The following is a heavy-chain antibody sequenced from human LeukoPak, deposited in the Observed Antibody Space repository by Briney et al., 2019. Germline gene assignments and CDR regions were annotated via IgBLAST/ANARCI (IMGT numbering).Heavy chain of an antibody. J-gene: IGHJ6*02. CDR1: GGSVSSGSYY. CDR3: ARQTRSSSPHQYHGLDV. Sequence: SETLSLTCTVSGGSVSSGSYYWSWIRQPPGKGLEWIGYIYYSGSTNYNPSLKSRVTISMDTSKNQFSLKLSSVTAADTAVYYCARQTRSSSPHQYHGLDVWDQGTTVTVSS. V-gene: IGHV4-61*01. CDR2: IYYSGST. D-gene: IGHD6-6*01.